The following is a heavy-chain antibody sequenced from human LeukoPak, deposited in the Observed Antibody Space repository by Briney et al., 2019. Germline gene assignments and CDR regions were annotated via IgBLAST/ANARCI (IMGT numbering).Heavy chain of an antibody. J-gene: IGHJ4*02. CDR3: ARVAPPNPY. Sequence: SETLSLTCAVYGGSFSSYYWSWIRQPPGKGLEWIGEINHSGSTNYNPSLKSRVTISVDTSKKQFSLKMSSVTAADTAVYYCARVAPPNPYWGQGTLVTVSS. CDR2: INHSGST. CDR1: GGSFSSYY. V-gene: IGHV4-34*01.